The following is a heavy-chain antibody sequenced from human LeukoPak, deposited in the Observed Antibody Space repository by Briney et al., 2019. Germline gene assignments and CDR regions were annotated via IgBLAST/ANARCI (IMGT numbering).Heavy chain of an antibody. Sequence: ASVKVSCKASGYTFTNYGVSWVRQAPGQGLEWMGWISAYNGKTNYAQKLQGRVTMTTDTSTSTAYMELRSLRSDDTAVYYCARDFVGVCSGGSCYLDAFDIWGQGTMVTVSS. D-gene: IGHD2-15*01. CDR2: ISAYNGKT. J-gene: IGHJ3*02. CDR1: GYTFTNYG. CDR3: ARDFVGVCSGGSCYLDAFDI. V-gene: IGHV1-18*01.